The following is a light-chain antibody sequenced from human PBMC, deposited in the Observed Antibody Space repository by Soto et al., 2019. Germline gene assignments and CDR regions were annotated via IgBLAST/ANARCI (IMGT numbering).Light chain of an antibody. V-gene: IGLV2-14*01. CDR1: SSNIGAHNF. J-gene: IGLJ2*01. CDR2: EVT. Sequence: QSALTQPAFVSGSPGQSITLSCAGTSSNIGAHNFVSWYQHLPGKAPKLIIYEVTKCPSGVSTRFSGSKAGNTASLTISGLQADDEDDYYCTSYTLSRTVVFGGGTKLTVL. CDR3: TSYTLSRTVV.